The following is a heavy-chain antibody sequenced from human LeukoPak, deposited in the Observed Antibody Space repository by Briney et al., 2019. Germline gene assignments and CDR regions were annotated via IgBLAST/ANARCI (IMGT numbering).Heavy chain of an antibody. V-gene: IGHV4-31*03. D-gene: IGHD4-11*01. Sequence: PSETLSLTCTVSGGSISSGGYYWSWIRQHPGKGLEWIGYIYYSGSTYYNPSPKSRVTISVDTSKNQFSLKLSSVTAADTAVYYCARGHSNLNWFDPWGQGTLVTASS. CDR3: ARGHSNLNWFDP. CDR2: IYYSGST. CDR1: GGSISSGGYY. J-gene: IGHJ5*02.